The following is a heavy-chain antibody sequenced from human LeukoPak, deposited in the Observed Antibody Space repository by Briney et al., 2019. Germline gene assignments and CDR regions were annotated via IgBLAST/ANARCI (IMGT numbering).Heavy chain of an antibody. D-gene: IGHD6-13*01. CDR1: GFTFSRFF. CDR2: ISGSGGST. Sequence: GGSLRLSCAASGFTFSRFFMSWVRQAPGKGLEWVSAISGSGGSTYYADSVKGRFTISRDNSKNTLYLQMNSLRAEDTAVYYCAKKASSWYTGYFDYWGQGTLVTVSS. J-gene: IGHJ4*02. CDR3: AKKASSWYTGYFDY. V-gene: IGHV3-23*01.